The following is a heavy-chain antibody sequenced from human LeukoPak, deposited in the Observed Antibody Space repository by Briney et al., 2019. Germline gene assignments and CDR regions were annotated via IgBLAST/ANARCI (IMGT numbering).Heavy chain of an antibody. CDR2: IRSKPSSYTT. D-gene: IGHD2-15*01. Sequence: AGGSLRLSRAASGFDFSGFYMHWVRQASGRGLEWVGLIRSKPSSYTTVYAASVKGRFTISRDDSMNTAYLQMNSLKAEDTAVYYCTRQDCSGGSCSYVDYWGQGTLVTVSS. CDR3: TRQDCSGGSCSYVDY. V-gene: IGHV3-73*01. J-gene: IGHJ4*02. CDR1: GFDFSGFY.